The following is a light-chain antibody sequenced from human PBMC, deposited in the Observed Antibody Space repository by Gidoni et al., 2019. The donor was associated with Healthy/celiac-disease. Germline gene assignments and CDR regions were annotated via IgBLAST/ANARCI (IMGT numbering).Light chain of an antibody. CDR3: MQALQTPWT. J-gene: IGKJ1*01. CDR2: LGS. Sequence: DTVMTPSPLPLPVTPGEPASISCRSSQTLLHSNGYNYLDWYLQKPGQSPQLLIYLGSNRASGVPDRFSGSGSGTDFTLKISRVEAEDVGVYYCMQALQTPWTFGQGTKVEIK. V-gene: IGKV2-28*01. CDR1: QTLLHSNGYNY.